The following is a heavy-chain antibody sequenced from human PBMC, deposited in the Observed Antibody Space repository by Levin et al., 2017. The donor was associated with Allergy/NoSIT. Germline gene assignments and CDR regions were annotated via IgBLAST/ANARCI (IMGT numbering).Heavy chain of an antibody. J-gene: IGHJ6*03. CDR2: IYPGDSDT. Sequence: GESLKISCQGSGYSLTSYWIGWVRQMPGKSLEWMGIIYPGDSDTRYSPSFQGQVTISADKSISTAYLQWSSLKASDTAIYYCARRGTRDYYYYMDVWGKGTTVTVSS. D-gene: IGHD1-1*01. CDR3: ARRGTRDYYYYMDV. CDR1: GYSLTSYW. V-gene: IGHV5-51*01.